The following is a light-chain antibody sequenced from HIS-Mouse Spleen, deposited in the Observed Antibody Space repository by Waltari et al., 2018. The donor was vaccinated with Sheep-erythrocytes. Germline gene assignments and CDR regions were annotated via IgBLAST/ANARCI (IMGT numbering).Light chain of an antibody. CDR2: WAS. CDR1: QSVLYSSNNKNY. Sequence: DIVMTQSPDSLAVSLGERATINCKSSQSVLYSSNNKNYLAWYQQKPGQPPKLLIYWASTRASGVPDRVSGSGSGTDFTVTSSSLEAEDVAVYYCQQYYSTLTFGGGTKVEIK. J-gene: IGKJ4*01. CDR3: QQYYSTLT. V-gene: IGKV4-1*01.